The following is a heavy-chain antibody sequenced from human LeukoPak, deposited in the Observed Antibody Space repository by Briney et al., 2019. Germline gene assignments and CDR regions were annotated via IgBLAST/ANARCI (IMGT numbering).Heavy chain of an antibody. CDR1: GGPFSSYA. Sequence: SVKVSCKPSGGPFSSYAISWVRQAPGQGLEWMGGIIPIFGTAHYAQKFQGRVTISADKSTSTAYMELRSLRSDDTAVYYCARVRYSYGYIYYFDYWGQGTLVTVSS. CDR2: IIPIFGTA. D-gene: IGHD5-18*01. CDR3: ARVRYSYGYIYYFDY. J-gene: IGHJ4*02. V-gene: IGHV1-69*06.